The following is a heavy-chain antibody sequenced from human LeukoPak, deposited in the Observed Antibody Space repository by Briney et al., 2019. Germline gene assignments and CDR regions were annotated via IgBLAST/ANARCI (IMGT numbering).Heavy chain of an antibody. CDR1: GDSITSGPYS. CDR2: IFHGGSA. D-gene: IGHD6-13*01. Sequence: SQTLSLTCAVSGDSITSGPYSWNWIRQSPGKALEWIGHIFHGGSANYNPSLYSRVTISLDMSNNQFSLSLTSVTAADTAAYFCARGRGQQLYDYWGQGILVAVSS. CDR3: ARGRGQQLYDY. J-gene: IGHJ4*02. V-gene: IGHV4-30-2*06.